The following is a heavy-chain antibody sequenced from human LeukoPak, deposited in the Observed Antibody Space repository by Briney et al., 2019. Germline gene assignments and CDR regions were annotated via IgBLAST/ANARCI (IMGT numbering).Heavy chain of an antibody. D-gene: IGHD6-19*01. J-gene: IGHJ2*01. Sequence: GGSLRLSCAASGFPFNTFHINWVRQPPGKGLEWISFISGPSNTIDYADSVRGRFTISRDYARNSVYLQMNSLRVDDTAVYYCARGVHITVSGWHFDFWGRGAQVTVPS. V-gene: IGHV3-48*04. CDR1: GFPFNTFH. CDR3: ARGVHITVSGWHFDF. CDR2: ISGPSNTI.